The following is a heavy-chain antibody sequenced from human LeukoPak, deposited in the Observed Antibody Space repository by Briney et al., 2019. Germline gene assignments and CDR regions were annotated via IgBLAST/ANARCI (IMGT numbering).Heavy chain of an antibody. D-gene: IGHD3-10*01. CDR3: ARADGSGSYPY. CDR1: GFTFSSYA. Sequence: GSLRLSCAASGFTFSSYAMHWVRQAPGMGLEYVSAISSNGGSTYYANSVKGRFTISRDNSKNTLYLQMGSLRAEDMAVYYCARADGSGSYPYWGQGTLVTVSS. V-gene: IGHV3-64*01. J-gene: IGHJ4*02. CDR2: ISSNGGST.